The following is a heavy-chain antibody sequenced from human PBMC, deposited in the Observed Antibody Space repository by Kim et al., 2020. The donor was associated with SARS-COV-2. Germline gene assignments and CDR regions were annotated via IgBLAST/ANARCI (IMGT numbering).Heavy chain of an antibody. J-gene: IGHJ5*02. D-gene: IGHD1-26*01. Sequence: ASVKVSCKASGYTFTGYYMHWVRQAPGQGLEWMGRINPNSGGTNYAQKFQGRVTMTRDTSISTAYMELSRLRSDDTAVYYCARPATTTTRNWFDPWGQGTLVTVSS. V-gene: IGHV1-2*06. CDR1: GYTFTGYY. CDR2: INPNSGGT. CDR3: ARPATTTTRNWFDP.